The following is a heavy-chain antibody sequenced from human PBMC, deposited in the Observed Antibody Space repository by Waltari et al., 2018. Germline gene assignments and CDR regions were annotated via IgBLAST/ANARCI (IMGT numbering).Heavy chain of an antibody. D-gene: IGHD4-17*01. J-gene: IGHJ3*02. CDR3: AGYYDYGDYEDAFDI. Sequence: RQAPGKGLEWVAVISYDGSNKYYADSVKGRFTISRDNSKNTLYLQMNSLRAEDTAVYYCAGYYDYGDYEDAFDIWGQGTMVTVSS. V-gene: IGHV3-30*03. CDR2: ISYDGSNK.